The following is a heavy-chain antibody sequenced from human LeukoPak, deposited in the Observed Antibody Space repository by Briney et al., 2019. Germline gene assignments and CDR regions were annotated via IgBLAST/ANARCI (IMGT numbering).Heavy chain of an antibody. D-gene: IGHD3-22*01. CDR2: ISGSGYNR. CDR1: GFTFSSHA. V-gene: IGHV3-23*01. CDR3: ARDLIRLGTYYYDSSGYYDGVGY. J-gene: IGHJ4*02. Sequence: GGSLRLSCAASGFTFSSHAMSWVRQAPGKGLEWVSSISGSGYNRHYADSVKGRFISSRDNSKNTLYLHMTSLRAEDTAVYYCARDLIRLGTYYYDSSGYYDGVGYWGQGTLVTVSS.